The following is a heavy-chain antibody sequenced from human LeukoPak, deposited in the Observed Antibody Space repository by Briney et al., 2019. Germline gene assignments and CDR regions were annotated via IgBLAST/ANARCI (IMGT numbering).Heavy chain of an antibody. CDR2: IWYDESNK. D-gene: IGHD4-17*01. J-gene: IGHJ4*02. Sequence: PGGSLRLSCAASGFTFSSYGMHWVRQAPGKGLEWVAVIWYDESNKYYADSVKGRFTISRDNSKNTLYLQMNSLRAEDTAVYYCARGHYGDYLFDSWGQGTLVTVSS. CDR3: ARGHYGDYLFDS. CDR1: GFTFSSYG. V-gene: IGHV3-33*01.